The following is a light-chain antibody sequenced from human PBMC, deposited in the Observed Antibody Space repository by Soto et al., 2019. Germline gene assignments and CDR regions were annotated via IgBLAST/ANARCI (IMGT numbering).Light chain of an antibody. V-gene: IGKV1-39*01. Sequence: DIQITQSPSSLSASVGDRVTITCRTSQNVNIFLNWYQQRPGKAPQLLISAASSLQSGVPSRFSGSGSGTDFTLTISSMQPEDSANYYCQQSYSSPRAFGLGTKVDIK. CDR1: QNVNIF. CDR2: AAS. J-gene: IGKJ1*01. CDR3: QQSYSSPRA.